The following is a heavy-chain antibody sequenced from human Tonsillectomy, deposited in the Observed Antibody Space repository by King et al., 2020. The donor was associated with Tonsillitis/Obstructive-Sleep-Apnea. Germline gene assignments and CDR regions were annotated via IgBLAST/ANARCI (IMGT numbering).Heavy chain of an antibody. D-gene: IGHD3-22*01. CDR3: AREHYYDTPYGMDV. CDR1: GFTFSSYA. CDR2: ISYDGINK. J-gene: IGHJ6*02. V-gene: IGHV3-30*04. Sequence: VQLVESGGGVVQPGRSLRLSCAASGFTFSSYAMHWVRQAPGKGLEWVALISYDGINKYYADSVKGRFTISRDNSKNTLYLQMNSLRAEDTAVYYCAREHYYDTPYGMDVWGQGTTVTVSS.